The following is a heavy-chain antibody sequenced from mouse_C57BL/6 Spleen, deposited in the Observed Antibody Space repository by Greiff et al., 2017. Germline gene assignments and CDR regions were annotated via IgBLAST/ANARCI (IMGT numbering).Heavy chain of an antibody. CDR1: GYTFTSYW. D-gene: IGHD2-3*01. Sequence: VQLQQPGAELVRPGSSVKLSCKASGYTFTSYWMEWVKQRPGQGLEWIGKIYPSDIETHYNQKFKDKATLPVDKSSSTAYMQLSSLTSEDSAVSYCARSGYYDYWGQGTTLTVSS. V-gene: IGHV1-61*01. J-gene: IGHJ2*01. CDR3: ARSGYYDY. CDR2: IYPSDIET.